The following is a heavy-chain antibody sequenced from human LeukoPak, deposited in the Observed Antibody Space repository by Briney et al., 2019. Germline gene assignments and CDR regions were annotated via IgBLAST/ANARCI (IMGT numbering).Heavy chain of an antibody. CDR3: TRVATTDNY. V-gene: IGHV3-49*03. J-gene: IGHJ4*02. CDR2: IRSKAYGGTT. CDR1: GFTFCDYA. D-gene: IGHD4-17*01. Sequence: GGSLRLSCTASGFTFCDYAMSWFRQAPGKGLEWVGFIRSKAYGGTTEYAASVKGRFTISRDDSKSIAYLQMNSLKTEDTAVYYCTRVATTDNYWGQGTLVTVSS.